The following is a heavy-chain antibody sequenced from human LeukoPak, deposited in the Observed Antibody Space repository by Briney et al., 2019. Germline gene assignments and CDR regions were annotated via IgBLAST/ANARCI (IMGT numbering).Heavy chain of an antibody. CDR1: GFTSDDYT. V-gene: IGHV3-9*02. Sequence: PGGSLRLSCAASGFTSDDYTMHWVRQAPGEGLEWVSGISGNSGSIGYADSVKGRFTISRDNAKNSLYLQMNSLRAEDTALYYCAKDIAGSFDYWGQGTLVTVSS. J-gene: IGHJ4*02. CDR3: AKDIAGSFDY. CDR2: ISGNSGSI.